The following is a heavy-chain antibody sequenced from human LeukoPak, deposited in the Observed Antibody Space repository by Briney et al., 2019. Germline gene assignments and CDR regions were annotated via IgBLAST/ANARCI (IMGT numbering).Heavy chain of an antibody. CDR3: ARGIPVASTYYFDY. V-gene: IGHV3-66*02. J-gene: IGHJ4*02. CDR2: LYSGGST. Sequence: GGSLRLSRAASGFTVSSNYMSWVRQAPGKGLEWVSVLYSGGSTYYADSVKGRFSVSRDNSKNTLYLQMNSLRTEDTAVYYCARGIPVASTYYFDYWGQGTLVTVSS. D-gene: IGHD6-19*01. CDR1: GFTVSSNY.